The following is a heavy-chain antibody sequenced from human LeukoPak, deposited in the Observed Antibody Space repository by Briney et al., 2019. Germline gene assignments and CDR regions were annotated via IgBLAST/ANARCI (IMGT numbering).Heavy chain of an antibody. CDR2: IRSKAYGGTT. J-gene: IGHJ6*02. V-gene: IGHV3-49*03. CDR3: TRGRGYDSRELYGMDV. CDR1: GFTFGDYA. D-gene: IGHD3-22*01. Sequence: QPGGSLRLSCTASGFTFGDYAMSWFRQAPGKGLEWVGFIRSKAYGGTTEYAASVKGRFTISRDDSKSIAYLQMNSLKTEDTAVYYCTRGRGYDSRELYGMDVWGQGTTVTVSS.